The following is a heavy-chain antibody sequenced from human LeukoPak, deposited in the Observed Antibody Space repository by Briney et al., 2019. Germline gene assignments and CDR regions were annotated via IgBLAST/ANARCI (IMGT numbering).Heavy chain of an antibody. V-gene: IGHV1-2*02. J-gene: IGHJ4*02. CDR3: ARDRDTAMAHFDY. CDR2: INPNSGGT. Sequence: ASVKVSCKASGYTFTGYYMHWVRQAPGQGLERMGWINPNSGGTNYAQKFQGRVAMTRDTSISTAYMELSRLRSDDTAVYYCARDRDTAMAHFDYWGQGTLVTVSS. D-gene: IGHD5-18*01. CDR1: GYTFTGYY.